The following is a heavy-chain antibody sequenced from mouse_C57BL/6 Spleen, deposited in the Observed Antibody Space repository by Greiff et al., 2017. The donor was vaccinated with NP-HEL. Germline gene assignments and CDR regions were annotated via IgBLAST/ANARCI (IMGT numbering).Heavy chain of an antibody. CDR2: IYPGDGDT. D-gene: IGHD2-2*01. V-gene: IGHV1-82*01. Sequence: QVQLKESGPELVKPGASVKISCKASGYAFSSSWMNWVKQRPGKGLEWIGRIYPGDGDTNYNGKFKGKATLTADKSSSTAYMQLSSLTSEDSAVYFCAREFYYGYDVPYYAMDYWGQGTSVTVSS. J-gene: IGHJ4*01. CDR1: GYAFSSSW. CDR3: AREFYYGYDVPYYAMDY.